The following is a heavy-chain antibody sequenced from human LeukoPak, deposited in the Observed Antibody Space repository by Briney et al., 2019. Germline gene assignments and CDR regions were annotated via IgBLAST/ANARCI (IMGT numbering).Heavy chain of an antibody. J-gene: IGHJ3*02. D-gene: IGHD3-22*01. V-gene: IGHV3-48*03. Sequence: PGGSLRLSCAASGFTFSSYEMNWVRQAPGKGLEWVSYITSSGRTIYYADSVKGRFTMSRDNAKNSLYLQMNSLRAEDTAVYYCARVRPSPRSSGYSVDAFDIWGQGTMVTVSS. CDR2: ITSSGRTI. CDR1: GFTFSSYE. CDR3: ARVRPSPRSSGYSVDAFDI.